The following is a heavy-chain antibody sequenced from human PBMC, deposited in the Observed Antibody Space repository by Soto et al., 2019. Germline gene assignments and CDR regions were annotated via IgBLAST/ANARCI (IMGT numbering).Heavy chain of an antibody. V-gene: IGHV4-39*01. D-gene: IGHD1-26*01. CDR2: IYYSGTS. CDR3: ARRSGSYYYYGMDV. CDR1: GGSISDDTYY. J-gene: IGHJ6*02. Sequence: SETLSLTCTVSGGSISDDTYYWGWIRQPPGKGLEWIGSIYYSGTSSYNPSLESRVTMSVDTSKKQLSLRLRSVTATDTAVYYCARRSGSYYYYGMDVWGQGTTVTVS.